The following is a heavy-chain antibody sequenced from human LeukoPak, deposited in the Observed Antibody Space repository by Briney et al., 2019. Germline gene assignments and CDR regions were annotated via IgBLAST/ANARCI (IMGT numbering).Heavy chain of an antibody. CDR1: GFTFSSYA. J-gene: IGHJ4*02. CDR3: AKTQRTFGGVIVTHPPNYFNY. CDR2: ISGSGGST. D-gene: IGHD3-16*02. V-gene: IGHV3-23*01. Sequence: GGSLRLSCAASGFTFSSYAMSWVRQAPGKGLEWVSAISGSGGSTYYADSVKGRFTISRDNSKNTLYLQMNSLRAEDTAVYNCAKTQRTFGGVIVTHPPNYFNYWGQGTLVTVSS.